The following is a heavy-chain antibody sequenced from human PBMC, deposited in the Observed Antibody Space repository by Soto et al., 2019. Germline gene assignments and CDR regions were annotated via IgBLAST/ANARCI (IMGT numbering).Heavy chain of an antibody. CDR1: GFTFSSYA. Sequence: PGGSLRLSCAASGFTFSSYAMHWVRQAPGKGLEWVAVISYDGSNKYYADSVKGRFTISRDNSKNTLYLQMNSLRAEDTAVYYCARRERLQLWLPEFYYYYGMDVWGQGTTVTVSS. J-gene: IGHJ6*02. CDR2: ISYDGSNK. D-gene: IGHD5-18*01. CDR3: ARRERLQLWLPEFYYYYGMDV. V-gene: IGHV3-30-3*01.